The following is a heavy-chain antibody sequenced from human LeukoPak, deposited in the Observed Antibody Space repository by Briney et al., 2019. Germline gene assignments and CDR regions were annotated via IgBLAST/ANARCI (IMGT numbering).Heavy chain of an antibody. CDR3: ARGPRNYYGSGSYPGKRPAAFDI. CDR2: INHSGST. V-gene: IGHV4-34*01. D-gene: IGHD3-10*01. CDR1: GGSFSGYY. J-gene: IGHJ3*02. Sequence: PSETLSLTCAVYGGSFSGYYWSWIRQPPGKGLEWIEEINHSGSTNYNPSLKSRVTISVDTSKNQFSLKLISVTAADTAVYYCARGPRNYYGSGSYPGKRPAAFDIRGQGTMVTVSS.